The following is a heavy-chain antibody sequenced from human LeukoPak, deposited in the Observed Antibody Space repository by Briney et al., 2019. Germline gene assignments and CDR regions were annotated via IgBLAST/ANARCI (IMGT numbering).Heavy chain of an antibody. CDR2: IYYSGAT. CDR1: GGSFSSGGYY. D-gene: IGHD3-3*01. CDR3: ATDLDFGSGYYLDH. Sequence: SQTLSLTCTVSGGSFSSGGYYWSWIRQHPGKGLEWIGYIYYSGATYYNPSLKSRVTISVDTSKKQFSLRLTSVTAADTAVYYCATDLDFGSGYYLDHWGQGTLVTVSS. V-gene: IGHV4-31*03. J-gene: IGHJ4*02.